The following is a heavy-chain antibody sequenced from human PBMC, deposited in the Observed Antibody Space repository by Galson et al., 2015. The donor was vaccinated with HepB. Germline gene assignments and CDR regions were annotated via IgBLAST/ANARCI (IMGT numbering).Heavy chain of an antibody. CDR1: GYTFTSYY. CDR2: INPSNGNT. J-gene: IGHJ4*02. Sequence: SVKVSCKASGYTFTSYYMHWVRQAPGQGLEWMGIINPSNGNTEYAQKFQGRVTMTRDTSTSIVYMELSSLRSEDTAVFYCSRGTPAGLFDFWGQGTLVTVSS. D-gene: IGHD2-2*01. V-gene: IGHV1-46*01. CDR3: SRGTPAGLFDF.